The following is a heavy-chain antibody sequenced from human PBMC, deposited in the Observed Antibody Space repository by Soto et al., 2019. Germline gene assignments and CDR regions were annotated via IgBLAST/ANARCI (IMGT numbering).Heavy chain of an antibody. Sequence: GGSLRLSCAASGFTFSSYLMSWVRQAPGKGLEWVANIKQDGSEKYYVDSVKGRFTISRDNAKNSLYLQMNSLRAEDTAVYYCAKVSTPYYYDSSGYYYFDYWGQGTLVTVSS. V-gene: IGHV3-7*03. CDR1: GFTFSSYL. D-gene: IGHD3-22*01. J-gene: IGHJ4*02. CDR3: AKVSTPYYYDSSGYYYFDY. CDR2: IKQDGSEK.